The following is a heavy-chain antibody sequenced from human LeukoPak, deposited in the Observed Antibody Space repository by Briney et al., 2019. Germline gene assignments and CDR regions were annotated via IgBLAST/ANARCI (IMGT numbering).Heavy chain of an antibody. Sequence: GGSPRLSCAASGFTFSSYSMNWVRQAPGKGLEWVSSISSSSSYIYYADSVKGRFTISRDNAKNSLYLQMNSLRAEDTAVYYCARDGITGFDYWGQGTLVTVSS. CDR3: ARDGITGFDY. CDR2: ISSSSSYI. D-gene: IGHD1-20*01. J-gene: IGHJ4*02. V-gene: IGHV3-21*01. CDR1: GFTFSSYS.